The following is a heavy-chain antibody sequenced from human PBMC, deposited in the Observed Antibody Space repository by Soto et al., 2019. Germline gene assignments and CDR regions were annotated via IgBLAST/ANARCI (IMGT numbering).Heavy chain of an antibody. D-gene: IGHD2-2*01. CDR3: AKNQGGPDAMGGMAEY. Sequence: GGSLRLSCAASGFTFSSYAMSWVRQAPGKGLEWVSAISGSGGSTYYADSVKGRFTISRDNSKNTLYLQMNSLRAEDTAVYYCAKNQGGPDAMGGMAEYWGQGTLVTVSS. J-gene: IGHJ4*02. CDR1: GFTFSSYA. CDR2: ISGSGGST. V-gene: IGHV3-23*01.